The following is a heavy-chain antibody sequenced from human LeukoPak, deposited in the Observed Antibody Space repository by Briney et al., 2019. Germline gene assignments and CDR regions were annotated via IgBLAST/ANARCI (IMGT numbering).Heavy chain of an antibody. CDR1: GYTFSSYA. CDR2: ISGSGGST. Sequence: GSLRLSCAASGYTFSSYAMSWVRQAPGKGLEWVSAISGSGGSTYYADSVKGRFTISRDNSKNTLYLQMNSLRAEDTAVYYCAKDKLGGYSYGPLFDHWGQGTLVTVSS. CDR3: AKDKLGGYSYGPLFDH. D-gene: IGHD5-18*01. J-gene: IGHJ4*02. V-gene: IGHV3-23*01.